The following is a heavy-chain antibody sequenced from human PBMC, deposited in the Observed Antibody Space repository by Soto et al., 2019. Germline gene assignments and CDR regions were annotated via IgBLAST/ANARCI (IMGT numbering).Heavy chain of an antibody. CDR3: ARPVYIAARQSLGMDV. D-gene: IGHD6-6*01. CDR1: GYSFTSYW. Sequence: GESLKISCKGSGYSFTSYWISWVRQMPGKGLEWMGRIDPSDSYTNYSPSFQGHVTISADKSISTAYLQWSSLKASDTAMYYCARPVYIAARQSLGMDVWGQGTTVTVSS. J-gene: IGHJ6*02. V-gene: IGHV5-10-1*01. CDR2: IDPSDSYT.